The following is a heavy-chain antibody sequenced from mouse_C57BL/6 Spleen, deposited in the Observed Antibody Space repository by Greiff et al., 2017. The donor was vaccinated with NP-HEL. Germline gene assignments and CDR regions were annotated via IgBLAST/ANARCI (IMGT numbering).Heavy chain of an antibody. CDR2: INPSSGYT. D-gene: IGHD1-1*01. Sequence: VQLQQSGAELVKPGASVKLSCKASGYTFTSYWMHWVKQRPGQGLEWIGYINPSSGYTKYNQKFKDKATLTADKSSSTAYMQMSSLTYEDSAVYYCARSYYGSSSYAMDYWGQGTSVTVSS. CDR1: GYTFTSYW. J-gene: IGHJ4*01. CDR3: ARSYYGSSSYAMDY. V-gene: IGHV1-7*01.